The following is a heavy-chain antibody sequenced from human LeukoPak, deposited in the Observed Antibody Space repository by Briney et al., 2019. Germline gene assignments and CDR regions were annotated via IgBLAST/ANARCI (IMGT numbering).Heavy chain of an antibody. D-gene: IGHD3-3*02. CDR1: GGSISSRDEN. Sequence: PSETLSLTCTVVGGSISSRDENWNWIRQPPGKGLEWIGNVDYNGNTYYSPSLKSRALVSVDTSKNQVSLRLTSVTAADTAVYFCAGSNHFWSAFLDTWGQGTLVTVSS. V-gene: IGHV4-39*07. CDR2: VDYNGNT. CDR3: AGSNHFWSAFLDT. J-gene: IGHJ4*02.